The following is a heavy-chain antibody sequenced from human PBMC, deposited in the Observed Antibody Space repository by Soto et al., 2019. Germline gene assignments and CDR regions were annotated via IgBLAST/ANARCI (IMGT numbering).Heavy chain of an antibody. J-gene: IGHJ5*02. CDR3: AKDLVAAAAS. CDR2: ISESGGST. D-gene: IGHD6-13*01. CDR1: GFTFSNYA. V-gene: IGHV3-23*01. Sequence: DGQLLESGGGLGQSGGSLRLSCVGSGFTFSNYAMSWVRQAPGKGLEWVSGISESGGSTHYADSVRGRFAISRDNSKITVYLQMNSLRGEDTAVYYCAKDLVAAAASWGQGTLVTVSS.